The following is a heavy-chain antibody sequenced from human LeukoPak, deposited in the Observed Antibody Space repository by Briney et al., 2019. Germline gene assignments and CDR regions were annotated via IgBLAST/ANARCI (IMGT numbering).Heavy chain of an antibody. CDR2: ISGSGGST. V-gene: IGHV3-23*01. CDR3: AKERDIVVVVAATISWFDP. D-gene: IGHD2-15*01. Sequence: KTGGSVIPSCAASGFTFSSYAMSWVRQAPGKGLEWVSAISGSGGSTYYADSVKGRFTISRDNSKDTLYLQMNSLRAEDTAVYYCAKERDIVVVVAATISWFDPWGKGTLVTVSS. J-gene: IGHJ5*02. CDR1: GFTFSSYA.